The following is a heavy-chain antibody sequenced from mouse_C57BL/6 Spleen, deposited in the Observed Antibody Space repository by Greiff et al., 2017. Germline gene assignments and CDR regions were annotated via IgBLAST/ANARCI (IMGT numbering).Heavy chain of an antibody. V-gene: IGHV1-82*01. CDR1: GYAFSSSW. D-gene: IGHD2-14*01. Sequence: VQRVESGPELVKPGASVKISCKASGYAFSSSWMNWVKQRPGKGLEWIGRIYPGDGDTNYNGKFKGKATLTADKSSSTAYMQLSSLTSEDSAVYFCARKVLEYFDYWGQGTTLTVSS. CDR3: ARKVLEYFDY. J-gene: IGHJ2*01. CDR2: IYPGDGDT.